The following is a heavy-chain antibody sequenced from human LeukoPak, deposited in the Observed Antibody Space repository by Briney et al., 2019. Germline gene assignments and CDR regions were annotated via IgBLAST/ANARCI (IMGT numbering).Heavy chain of an antibody. Sequence: GGSLRLSCATSGFIFNNFAMGWVRQAPGKGLEWISSITSDSSNIFYANSVRGRFTISRDNANNALHLQMNSLRAEDTAVYYCARVFWETVNTGYYSDFWGPGTLVTVSS. CDR1: GFIFNNFA. CDR2: ITSDSSNI. J-gene: IGHJ4*02. V-gene: IGHV3-21*01. D-gene: IGHD3-22*01. CDR3: ARVFWETVNTGYYSDF.